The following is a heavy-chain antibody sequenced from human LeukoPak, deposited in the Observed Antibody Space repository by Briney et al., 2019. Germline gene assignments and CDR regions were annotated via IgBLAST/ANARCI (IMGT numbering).Heavy chain of an antibody. Sequence: GGSLRLSCVASGFTFNIYGMSWVRQAPGKGLEWFSSVGGGDDIHYADSVKGRFTGSKDNVKNTVYLQMNSLRVDDTAIYFCAQDATPGNSIWDHFKSWGQGTLVTVSS. D-gene: IGHD1-7*01. J-gene: IGHJ4*02. V-gene: IGHV3-23*01. CDR3: AQDATPGNSIWDHFKS. CDR2: VGGGDDI. CDR1: GFTFNIYG.